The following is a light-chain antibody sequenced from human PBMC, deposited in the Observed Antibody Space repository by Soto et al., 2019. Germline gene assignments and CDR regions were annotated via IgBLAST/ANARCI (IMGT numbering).Light chain of an antibody. J-gene: IGKJ1*01. V-gene: IGKV3-11*01. CDR1: QYVGTR. Sequence: EIVMTQSPATLSVSPGETATLSCRASQYVGTRLAWYQHKPGQAPRLLIYYTSNRATGIPARFSGSGSGTDFTLTISSLAPEDFAIYYCHQRQSWPRTFGQGTKVDIK. CDR2: YTS. CDR3: HQRQSWPRT.